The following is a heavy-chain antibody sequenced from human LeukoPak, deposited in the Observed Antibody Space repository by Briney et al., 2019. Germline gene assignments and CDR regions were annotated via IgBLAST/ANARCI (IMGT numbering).Heavy chain of an antibody. J-gene: IGHJ4*02. CDR3: ARQIGVTSSEDY. V-gene: IGHV4-39*01. Sequence: SETLSLTCTVSGGSISSSGYYYWGWIRQPPGKGLGWIGSVYYGGYTYQSPSLKSRVTISVDTSKNQFSLKLSSVTAADTAVYYCARQIGVTSSEDYWGQGTLVTVSS. CDR2: VYYGGYT. CDR1: GGSISSSGYYY. D-gene: IGHD6-19*01.